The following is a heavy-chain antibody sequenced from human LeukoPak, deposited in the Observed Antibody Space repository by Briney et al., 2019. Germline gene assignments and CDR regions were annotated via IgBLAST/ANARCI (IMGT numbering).Heavy chain of an antibody. Sequence: GASVKVSCKASGYTFTSYGISWVRQAPGQGLEWMGWISAYNGNTNYAQRLQGRVTMTTDTSTSTAYMELRSLRSDDTAVYYCARGKGPYYYYYMDVWGKGTTVTVSS. V-gene: IGHV1-18*01. CDR2: ISAYNGNT. J-gene: IGHJ6*03. CDR1: GYTFTSYG. CDR3: ARGKGPYYYYYMDV.